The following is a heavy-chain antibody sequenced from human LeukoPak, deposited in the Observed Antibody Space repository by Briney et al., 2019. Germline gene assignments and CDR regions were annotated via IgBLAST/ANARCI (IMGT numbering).Heavy chain of an antibody. D-gene: IGHD3-3*01. Sequence: GGSLRLSSAASGFTFSSYAMSWVRQAPGQGLECVSAISGSGGSTYYADSVKCLFTISRDNSKNTLYLQMNSLRAEDTAVYYCAKDPGRITIFGVVIRIRYFDYWGQGTLVTVSS. V-gene: IGHV3-23*01. CDR1: GFTFSSYA. CDR2: ISGSGGST. J-gene: IGHJ4*02. CDR3: AKDPGRITIFGVVIRIRYFDY.